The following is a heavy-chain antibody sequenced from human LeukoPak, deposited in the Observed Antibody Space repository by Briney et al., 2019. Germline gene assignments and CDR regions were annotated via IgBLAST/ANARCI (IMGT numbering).Heavy chain of an antibody. CDR3: ASRNSLFI. Sequence: GGSLRLSCAASRFSFSSYWMTWVRQAPGKGLEWVSYISSSGSTIYYADSVKGRFTISRDNAENSLYLQMNSLRAEDTAVYYCASRNSLFIWGQGTLVTVSS. J-gene: IGHJ4*02. D-gene: IGHD4-23*01. CDR2: ISSSGSTI. V-gene: IGHV3-48*04. CDR1: RFSFSSYW.